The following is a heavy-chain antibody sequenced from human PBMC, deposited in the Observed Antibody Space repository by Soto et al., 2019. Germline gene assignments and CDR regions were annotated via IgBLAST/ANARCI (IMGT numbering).Heavy chain of an antibody. V-gene: IGHV1-3*01. CDR2: INAGNGNT. CDR3: AREGSRSWYFDY. CDR1: AYTFTSYA. J-gene: IGHJ4*02. D-gene: IGHD6-13*01. Sequence: ASVTVSCKASAYTFTSYAMHWVRQAPGQRLEWMGWINAGNGNTKYSQKFQGRVTITRDTSASTAYMELSSLRSEDTAVYYCAREGSRSWYFDYWGQGTLVTVSS.